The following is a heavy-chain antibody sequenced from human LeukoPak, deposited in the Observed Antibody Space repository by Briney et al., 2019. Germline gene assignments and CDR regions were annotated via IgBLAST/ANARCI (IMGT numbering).Heavy chain of an antibody. V-gene: IGHV1-69*06. CDR3: ARTLSKSGQWLTYYYYYYMDV. D-gene: IGHD6-19*01. CDR1: GGTFSSYA. CDR2: IIPIFGTA. J-gene: IGHJ6*03. Sequence: ASVKVSCKASGGTFSSYAISWVRQAPGQGLEWMGGIIPIFGTANYAQKFQGRVTITADKSTSTAYMELSSLRSEDTAVYYCARTLSKSGQWLTYYYYYYMDVWGKGTTVTVSS.